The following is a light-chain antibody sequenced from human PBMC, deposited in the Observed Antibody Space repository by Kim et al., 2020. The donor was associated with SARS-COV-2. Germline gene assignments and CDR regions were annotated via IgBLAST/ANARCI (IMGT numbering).Light chain of an antibody. CDR3: QQYVVSPRT. V-gene: IGKV3-20*01. CDR2: GVS. Sequence: SPGERDTLSCRASHTITSNYLAWYQQKPGRAPRILIYGVSSRATGIPDRFSGSGSGTDFTLTISRLEPDDSAVYYCQQYVVSPRTFGQGTKVDIK. J-gene: IGKJ1*01. CDR1: HTITSNY.